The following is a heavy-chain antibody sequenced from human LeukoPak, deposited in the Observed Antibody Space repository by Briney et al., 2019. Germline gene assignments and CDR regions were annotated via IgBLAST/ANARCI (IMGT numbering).Heavy chain of an antibody. J-gene: IGHJ5*02. CDR1: GFTFSSYD. D-gene: IGHD1-14*01. CDR3: ARRTTNWFDP. CDR2: LWYDGSNK. Sequence: GGSLRLSCAASGFTFSSYDMHWVRQAPGKALEWVAVLWYDGSNKYYADSVKGRFTISRDNSKNPLYLQMNSMRAQDTAVYYCARRTTNWFDPWGQGTLGTVSS. V-gene: IGHV3-33*01.